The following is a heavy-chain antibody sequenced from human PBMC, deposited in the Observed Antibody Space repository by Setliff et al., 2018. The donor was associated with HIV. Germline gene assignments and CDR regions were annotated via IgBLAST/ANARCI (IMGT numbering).Heavy chain of an antibody. CDR1: GGSFSGYY. J-gene: IGHJ1*01. Sequence: SETLSLTCAVYGGSFSGYYWSWIRQPPRKRLEWIGELNDSGGTNYNPSLKSRATISMDSSKRQFSLKMTSVTAADTAVYYCASIRITLGGETLDSWGQGGLVTVPQ. CDR3: ASIRITLGGETLDS. V-gene: IGHV4-34*01. CDR2: LNDSGGT. D-gene: IGHD3-16*01.